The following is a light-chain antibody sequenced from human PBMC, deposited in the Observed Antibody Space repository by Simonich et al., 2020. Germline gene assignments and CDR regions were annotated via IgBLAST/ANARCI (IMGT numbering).Light chain of an antibody. V-gene: IGLV2-14*01. CDR3: SSYTSSSTVV. J-gene: IGLJ3*02. CDR1: SSDVSGYNY. CDR2: DVS. Sequence: QSALTQPASVSGSPGQSITISCPGTSSDVSGYNYVSWYQQHPGKAPKPMIFDVSKRPSGVSNRFSGSKSGNTASLTITGLQAEDEADYYCSSYTSSSTVVFGGGTKLTVL.